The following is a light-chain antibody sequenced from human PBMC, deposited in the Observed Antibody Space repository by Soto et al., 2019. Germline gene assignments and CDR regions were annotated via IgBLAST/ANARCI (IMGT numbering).Light chain of an antibody. V-gene: IGLV1-44*01. CDR2: NNN. CDR3: SAWDDSLNGPV. J-gene: IGLJ2*01. CDR1: SSNIGSST. Sequence: QPVLTQPPSASGTPGQRVTISCSGSSSNIGSSTVNWYQQLPGTAPKLLIYNNNERPSGVPDRFSGSKSGTSASLAISGLQSEDEADYYCSAWDDSLNGPVFGGGTKLTVL.